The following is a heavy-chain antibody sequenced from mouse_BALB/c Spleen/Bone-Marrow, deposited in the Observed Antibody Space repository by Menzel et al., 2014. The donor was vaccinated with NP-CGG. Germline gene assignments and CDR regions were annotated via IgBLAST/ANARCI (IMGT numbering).Heavy chain of an antibody. CDR3: TRDPFYYGSSYAMDY. CDR1: GFTFSSYT. J-gene: IGHJ4*01. CDR2: ISSGGSYT. Sequence: EVKLMESGVGLVKPGGSLKLSCAASGFTFSSYTMSWVRQTPEKRLEWVATISSGGSYTYYPDSVKGRFTISRDNAKNTLYLQMSSLKSGDTAMYYCTRDPFYYGSSYAMDYWGQGTSVTVSS. D-gene: IGHD1-1*01. V-gene: IGHV5-6-4*01.